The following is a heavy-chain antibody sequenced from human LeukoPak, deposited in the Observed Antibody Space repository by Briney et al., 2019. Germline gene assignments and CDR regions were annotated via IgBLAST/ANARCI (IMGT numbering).Heavy chain of an antibody. CDR2: ISYDESNK. CDR1: GFTFSSYG. J-gene: IGHJ3*02. CDR3: ARIGTILVLHAFDI. D-gene: IGHD3-3*01. Sequence: GKSLRLSCAASGFTFSSYGMHWVRQAPGKGLEWVAVISYDESNKYYGDSVKGRFTISRDNSKNTLYLQMNSLRAEDTAVYYCARIGTILVLHAFDIWGQGTMVTVSS. V-gene: IGHV3-30*03.